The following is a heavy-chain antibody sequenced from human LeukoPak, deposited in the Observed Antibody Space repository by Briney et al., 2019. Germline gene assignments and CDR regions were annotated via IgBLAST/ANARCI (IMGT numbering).Heavy chain of an antibody. CDR3: AGGLLWFGELSLNFDY. CDR2: IYTSGST. V-gene: IGHV4-4*09. D-gene: IGHD3-10*01. J-gene: IGHJ4*02. Sequence: SETLSLTWTVSGGSISSYYWSWIRQLPGKGLEWIGYIYTSGSTNYNPSLKSRVTISVDTSKNQFSLKLSSVAAADTAVYYCAGGLLWFGELSLNFDYWGKGTLVTVSS. CDR1: GGSISSYY.